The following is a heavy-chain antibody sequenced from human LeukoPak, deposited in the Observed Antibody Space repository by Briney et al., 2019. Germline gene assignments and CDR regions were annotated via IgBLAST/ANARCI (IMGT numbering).Heavy chain of an antibody. CDR3: ARNHPNLGYCSSTSCPRTAFDI. V-gene: IGHV4-4*09. CDR2: IYTSGST. Sequence: SGTLSLTCTVSGGSISSYYWSWIRQPPGKGLEWIGYIYTSGSTNYNPSLKSRVTISVDTSKNQFSLKLSSVTAADTAVYYCARNHPNLGYCSSTSCPRTAFDIWGQGTMVTVSS. J-gene: IGHJ3*02. D-gene: IGHD2-2*01. CDR1: GGSISSYY.